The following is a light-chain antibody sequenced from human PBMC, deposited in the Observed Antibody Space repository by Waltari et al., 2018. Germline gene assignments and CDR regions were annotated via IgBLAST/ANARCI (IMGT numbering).Light chain of an antibody. CDR3: SSYTTSSAPGV. V-gene: IGLV2-14*01. J-gene: IGLJ1*01. CDR1: DRDVGAYDF. CDR2: EVS. Sequence: QSALTQPASVSGSPGQSITISCSGTDRDVGAYDFVSWYQQHPGKAPHLIIYEVSNRPSGISNRVSASKSGNTASLTISGLQAEDEADYYCSSYTTSSAPGVFGTGTRVTVL.